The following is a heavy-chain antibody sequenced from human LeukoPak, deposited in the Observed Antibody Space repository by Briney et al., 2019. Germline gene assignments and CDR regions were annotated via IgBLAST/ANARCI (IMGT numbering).Heavy chain of an antibody. CDR3: VSTDYSSSSVDY. D-gene: IGHD6-6*01. CDR2: INAGNGNT. Sequence: ASVKVSCKASGYTFSSYAMHWVRQAPGQRLEWMGWINAGNGNTKHSQKFQGRVTITRDTSASTAYMELSSLRSEDTAVYYCVSTDYSSSSVDYWGQGTLVTVSS. J-gene: IGHJ4*02. CDR1: GYTFSSYA. V-gene: IGHV1-3*01.